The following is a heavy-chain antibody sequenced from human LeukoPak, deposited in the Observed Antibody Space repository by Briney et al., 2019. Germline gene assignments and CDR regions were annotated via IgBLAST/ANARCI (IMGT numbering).Heavy chain of an antibody. D-gene: IGHD1-14*01. CDR1: GYTFSGHS. J-gene: IGHJ3*02. CDR2: INPNTGGT. CDR3: AKALVSNHGHDAFDM. Sequence: GASVKVSCKTSGYTFSGHSIHWVRQAPGQGFEWMGWINPNTGGTNYAQTFQGRVVLTSDTSIDTAYMDLSSLKSDDTAIYYCAKALVSNHGHDAFDMWGQGTMVTVSS. V-gene: IGHV1-2*02.